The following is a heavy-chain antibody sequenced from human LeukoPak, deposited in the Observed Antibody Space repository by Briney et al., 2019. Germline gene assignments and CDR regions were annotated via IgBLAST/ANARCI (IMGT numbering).Heavy chain of an antibody. D-gene: IGHD6-19*01. Sequence: RGSLRLSCAASGFTVSSNYMSWVRQAPGEGLEWVSVIYSGGSTYYADSVKGRFTISRDNSKNTLYLQMNSLRAEDTAVYYCARASTFYSSGWYQPNDAFDIWGQGTMVTVSS. J-gene: IGHJ3*02. CDR1: GFTVSSNY. V-gene: IGHV3-53*01. CDR3: ARASTFYSSGWYQPNDAFDI. CDR2: IYSGGST.